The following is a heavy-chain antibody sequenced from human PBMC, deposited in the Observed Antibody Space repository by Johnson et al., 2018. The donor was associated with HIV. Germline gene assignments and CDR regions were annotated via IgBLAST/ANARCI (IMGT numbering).Heavy chain of an antibody. CDR3: AKESKWESRTPHAFDM. V-gene: IGHV3-30*02. CDR2: IVYDGSKK. Sequence: QVQLVESGGGLVKPGGSLRLSCAASGFTFSDYYMSWIRQAPGKGLEWVAFIVYDGSKKYYADSVKGRFTVSRDNSKNTLYLQMKSLRPEDTAVYYCAKESKWESRTPHAFDMWGQGTMVTVSS. D-gene: IGHD1-26*01. J-gene: IGHJ3*02. CDR1: GFTFSDYY.